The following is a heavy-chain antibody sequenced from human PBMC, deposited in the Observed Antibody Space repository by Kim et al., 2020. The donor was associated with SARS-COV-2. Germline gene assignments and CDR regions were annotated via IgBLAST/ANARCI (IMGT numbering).Heavy chain of an antibody. CDR1: GGTFSSYA. CDR3: ATDGNCSSTQCHILGGMDV. D-gene: IGHD2-2*01. Sequence: SVKVSCKASGGTFSSYAISWVRQAPGQGLEWMGGIIPIFATVNYAQKFQGRVTITADESTGTAYMELNSLRFEDTAMYYCATDGNCSSTQCHILGGMDVWGQGTTVIVSS. J-gene: IGHJ6*02. CDR2: IIPIFATV. V-gene: IGHV1-69*13.